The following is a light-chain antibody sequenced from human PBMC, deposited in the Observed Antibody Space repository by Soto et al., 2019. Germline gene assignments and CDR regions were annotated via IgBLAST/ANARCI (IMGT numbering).Light chain of an antibody. CDR1: RSDDGGYNY. Sequence: QSVLTEPAYVSGAPAKSFTISCTGNRSDDGGYNYVSWYQQHPGKATKLMIYDVSNRPSGVSNRFSGSKSGNTASLTISGLQAEDEADYFCSSYTSTSLYVFGTGTKITVL. V-gene: IGLV2-14*01. J-gene: IGLJ1*01. CDR2: DVS. CDR3: SSYTSTSLYV.